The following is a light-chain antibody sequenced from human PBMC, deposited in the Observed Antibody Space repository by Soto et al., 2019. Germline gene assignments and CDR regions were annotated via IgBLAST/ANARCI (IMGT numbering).Light chain of an antibody. CDR1: XXXXXAGYD. V-gene: IGLV1-40*01. CDR2: GNN. J-gene: IGLJ3*02. Sequence: QSVVTQPPSVSGAPGQRVSISCTGXXXXXXAGYDVHWYQQLPGAAPKLLIYGNNIRPSGVPDRFSGSKSGTSASLAITGLQAEDEADYYCQSYDSSLSGLWVFGGGTKLTVL. CDR3: QSYDSSLSGLWV.